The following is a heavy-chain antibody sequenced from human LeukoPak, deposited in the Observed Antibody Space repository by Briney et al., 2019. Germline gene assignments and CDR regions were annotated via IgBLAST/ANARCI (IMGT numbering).Heavy chain of an antibody. V-gene: IGHV4-4*02. CDR3: ARLTGLEFWGGYYLDY. J-gene: IGHJ4*02. CDR1: GGSIINSNW. Sequence: SGTLSLTCAVSGGSIINSNWWSWVRQPPGKGLEWIGEIDHSGSTSYNPSLKSRVTISVDKSKNQFSLKLSSVTAADTAVYYCARLTGLEFWGGYYLDYWGQGTLVTVSS. CDR2: IDHSGST. D-gene: IGHD3-3*01.